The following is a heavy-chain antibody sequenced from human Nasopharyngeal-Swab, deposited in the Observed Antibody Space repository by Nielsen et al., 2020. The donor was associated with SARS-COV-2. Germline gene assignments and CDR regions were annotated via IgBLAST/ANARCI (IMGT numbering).Heavy chain of an antibody. D-gene: IGHD3-9*01. J-gene: IGHJ3*02. CDR2: ISGSGGST. CDR1: GFTFSSYA. CDR3: AKDTALYLAFDI. Sequence: GESLKISCAASGFTFSSYAMSWVRQAPGKGLEWVSAISGSGGSTYYADSVKGRFTISRDNSKNTLYLQMNSLRAEDTAVYYCAKDTALYLAFDIWGQGTMGTVSS. V-gene: IGHV3-23*01.